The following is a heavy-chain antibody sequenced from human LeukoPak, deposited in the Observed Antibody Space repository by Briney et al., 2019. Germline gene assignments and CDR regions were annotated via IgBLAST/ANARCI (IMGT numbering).Heavy chain of an antibody. CDR3: ARGPRRRVTIFGVDDRRNWFDP. CDR1: GGSISSHY. Sequence: PSETLSLTCTVSGGSISSHYWSWIRQPPGKGLEWIGYIYYSGSTNYNPSLKSRVTISVDTSKNQFSLKLSSVTAADTAVYYCARGPRRRVTIFGVDDRRNWFDPWGQGTLVTVSS. D-gene: IGHD3-3*01. V-gene: IGHV4-59*11. J-gene: IGHJ5*02. CDR2: IYYSGST.